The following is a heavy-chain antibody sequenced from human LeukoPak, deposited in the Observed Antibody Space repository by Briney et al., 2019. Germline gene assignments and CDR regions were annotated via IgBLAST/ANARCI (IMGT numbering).Heavy chain of an antibody. Sequence: SETLSLTCTVSGGSISSYYWSWIQQPPGKGLEWIGYIYYSGSTNYNPSLKSRVTISVDTSKNQFSLKLSSVTAADTAVYYCARVLGGPPAGWYFDLWGRGTLVTVSS. CDR1: GGSISSYY. CDR2: IYYSGST. V-gene: IGHV4-59*01. J-gene: IGHJ2*01. D-gene: IGHD3-10*01. CDR3: ARVLGGPPAGWYFDL.